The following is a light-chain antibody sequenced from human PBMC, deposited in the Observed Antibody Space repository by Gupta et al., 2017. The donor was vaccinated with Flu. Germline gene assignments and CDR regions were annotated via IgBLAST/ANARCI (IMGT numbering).Light chain of an antibody. CDR1: SSDVGSYNL. J-gene: IGLJ2*01. V-gene: IGLV2-23*01. CDR2: EGS. Sequence: QPALTHPASVAGSAGQSITISCTGTSSDVGSYNLVSWYQQHPGKAPKLMMYEGSKRPSGVSNRFSGSKSVTTASLAITGLQAEDEADYYCSSYEGSRTFVVFGGGTKLTVL. CDR3: SSYEGSRTFVV.